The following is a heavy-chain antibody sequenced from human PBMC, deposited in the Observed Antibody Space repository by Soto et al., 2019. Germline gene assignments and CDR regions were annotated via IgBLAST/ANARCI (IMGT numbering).Heavy chain of an antibody. V-gene: IGHV4-30-2*01. CDR1: GASITYGGYS. Sequence: SETLSLTCTLSGASITYGGYSWSWIRQPPGKDLEWLGYISHLESTFYNPSFQSRLTLSIDRSKNQFSLKLASMTAADTAVYYCVRGGGYDPFDYWGQGTLVTVSS. CDR3: VRGGGYDPFDY. D-gene: IGHD2-15*01. CDR2: ISHLEST. J-gene: IGHJ4*02.